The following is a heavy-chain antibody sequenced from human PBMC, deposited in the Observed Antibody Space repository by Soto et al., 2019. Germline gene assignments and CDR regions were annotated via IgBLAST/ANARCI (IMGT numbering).Heavy chain of an antibody. CDR3: ARESRSSGWFDY. Sequence: QVQLQESGPGLVKPSETLSLTCTVSCGSISSYHWSWIRQPPGKGLEWIGYILNSGSTNYNPSLKSRVTISVDTSKNQFSLRLSSVTAADTAVYYCARESRSSGWFDYWGQGTLVTVSS. J-gene: IGHJ4*02. D-gene: IGHD6-19*01. CDR1: CGSISSYH. CDR2: ILNSGST. V-gene: IGHV4-59*01.